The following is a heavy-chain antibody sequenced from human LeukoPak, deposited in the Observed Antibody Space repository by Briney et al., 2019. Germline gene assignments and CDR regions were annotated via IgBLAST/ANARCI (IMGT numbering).Heavy chain of an antibody. J-gene: IGHJ4*02. Sequence: GGSLRLSCAASGITFSSCTMDWVRQAPGKGLEWVSSISSSSSYIYYADSVKGRFTISRDNAKNSLFLQMNSLRAEDTAVYYCAREGDGYNSPIDYWGQGTLVTVSS. CDR3: AREGDGYNSPIDY. CDR1: GITFSSCT. V-gene: IGHV3-21*01. CDR2: ISSSSSYI. D-gene: IGHD5-24*01.